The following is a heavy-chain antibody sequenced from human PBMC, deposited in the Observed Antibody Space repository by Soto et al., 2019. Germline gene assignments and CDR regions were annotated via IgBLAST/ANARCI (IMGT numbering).Heavy chain of an antibody. Sequence: EVHLVQSGVEVKKPGESLKISCRASGYTLFNYWIAWVRQVPGKGLEWMGIIYLGDSDTRYSPSFEGHVTISAGKSIGTAYVQWSSLKASDTAIYYWARLGERGSYFDSWGQGTLVTVSS. CDR1: GYTLFNYW. V-gene: IGHV5-51*03. CDR2: IYLGDSDT. J-gene: IGHJ4*02. D-gene: IGHD3-16*01. CDR3: ARLGERGSYFDS.